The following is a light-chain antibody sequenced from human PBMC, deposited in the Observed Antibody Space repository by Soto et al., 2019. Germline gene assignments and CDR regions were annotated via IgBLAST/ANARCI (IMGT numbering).Light chain of an antibody. Sequence: EIVLTQSPGTLSLSPGERATLSCRASQSVISPFLAWYQQKPGQAPRLLIYAASSRAAGIPGRFSGSGSGTEFTLTISRLEPEDFAVYYCHQYRNSPGTCGQGTKVEIK. CDR1: QSVISPF. V-gene: IGKV3-20*01. CDR2: AAS. J-gene: IGKJ1*01. CDR3: HQYRNSPGT.